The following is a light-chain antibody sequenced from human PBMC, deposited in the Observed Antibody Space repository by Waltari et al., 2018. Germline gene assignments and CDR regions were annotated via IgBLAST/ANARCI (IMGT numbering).Light chain of an antibody. V-gene: IGLV3-19*01. CDR2: GQN. Sequence: SSELTQDPVVSVALGQTVRITCQGDSLRRYHPSWYQQKPGQAPVLVIYGQNNRPSGIADRFSGSTSGNTASLTITCAQAEDEADYYCDSRDSSGNHEVFGGGTKLTVL. CDR3: DSRDSSGNHEV. J-gene: IGLJ2*01. CDR1: SLRRYH.